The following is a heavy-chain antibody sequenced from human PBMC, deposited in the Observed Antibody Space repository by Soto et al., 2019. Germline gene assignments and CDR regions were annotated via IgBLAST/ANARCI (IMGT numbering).Heavy chain of an antibody. V-gene: IGHV4-59*01. CDR3: ARDQRERRTAVGGSLKYYFGMDI. CDR2: VHYSGST. CDR1: GGSISSDY. Sequence: PSETLSLTCTVSGGSISSDYWTWIRQPPGKGLEWIGYVHYSGSTNYHPSLKSRVTISVDTSKNQFSLKLSSLTAADTAMYYCARDQRERRTAVGGSLKYYFGMDIWGQGTTVTVYS. D-gene: IGHD6-19*01. J-gene: IGHJ6*02.